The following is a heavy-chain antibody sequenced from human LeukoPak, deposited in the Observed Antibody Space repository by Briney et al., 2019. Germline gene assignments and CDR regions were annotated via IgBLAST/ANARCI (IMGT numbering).Heavy chain of an antibody. J-gene: IGHJ6*02. CDR2: INPNSGGT. CDR1: GYTLTGYY. CDR3: ARDRVNWNDDVYYYYYYGMDV. V-gene: IGHV1-2*02. Sequence: VASVKVCCKASGYTLTGYYMHRVRQAPGQGLEWMGWINPNSGGTNYAQKFQGRVTMTRDTSISTAYMELSRLRSDDTAVYYCARDRVNWNDDVYYYYYYGMDVWGQGTTVTVSS. D-gene: IGHD1-1*01.